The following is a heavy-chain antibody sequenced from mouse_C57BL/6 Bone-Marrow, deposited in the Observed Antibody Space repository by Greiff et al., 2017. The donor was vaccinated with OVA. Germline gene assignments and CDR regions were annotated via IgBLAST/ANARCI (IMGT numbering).Heavy chain of an antibody. Sequence: DVKLVESGGGLVKPGGSLKLSCAASGFTFSSYAMSWVRQTPEKRLEWVATISDGGSYTYYPDNVKGRFTISRDNAKNNLYLQMSHLKSEDTAMYYCAVGSSLDYWGQGTSVTVSS. CDR2: ISDGGSYT. CDR3: AVGSSLDY. CDR1: GFTFSSYA. D-gene: IGHD1-1*01. J-gene: IGHJ4*01. V-gene: IGHV5-4*03.